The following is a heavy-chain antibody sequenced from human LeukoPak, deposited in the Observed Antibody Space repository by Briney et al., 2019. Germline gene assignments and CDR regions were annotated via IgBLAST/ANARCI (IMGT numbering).Heavy chain of an antibody. J-gene: IGHJ6*02. V-gene: IGHV3-9*01. CDR3: VKDRDFGSGLDV. Sequence: GRSLRLSCAASGFFFDDYGMHWVRQVPGKGLEWVSGISWQSNTRKYADSVRGRFTISRDNAKNSLYLQMNSLKLEDTALYYCVKDRDFGSGLDVWGQGTMVTVS. D-gene: IGHD3-3*01. CDR1: GFFFDDYG. CDR2: ISWQSNTR.